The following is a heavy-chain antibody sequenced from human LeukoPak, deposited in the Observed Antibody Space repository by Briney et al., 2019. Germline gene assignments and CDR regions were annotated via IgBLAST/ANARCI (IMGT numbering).Heavy chain of an antibody. J-gene: IGHJ3*01. CDR2: IYPDDSDT. Sequence: GESLKISRKGSGYSFTSYWIGWVRQMPGKGLEWMGIIYPDDSDTRYSPSFQGQVTISADKSVRTAYLQWSSLKASDTAMYYCARPNITSYYDSRGYDAFDVWGQGTMVTVSS. V-gene: IGHV5-51*01. D-gene: IGHD3-22*01. CDR3: ARPNITSYYDSRGYDAFDV. CDR1: GYSFTSYW.